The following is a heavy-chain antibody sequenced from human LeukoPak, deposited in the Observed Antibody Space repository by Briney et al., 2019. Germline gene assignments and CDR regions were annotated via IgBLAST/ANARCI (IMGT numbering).Heavy chain of an antibody. J-gene: IGHJ4*02. Sequence: PSETLSLTCAVYGGSFSGYYWSWIRQPPGKGLEWIGEINHSGSTNYNPSLKSRVTISVDTSKNQFSLKLSSVTAADTAVYYCARRRDGYKAASDYWGQGTLVTVSS. V-gene: IGHV4-34*01. CDR1: GGSFSGYY. D-gene: IGHD5-24*01. CDR3: ARRRDGYKAASDY. CDR2: INHSGST.